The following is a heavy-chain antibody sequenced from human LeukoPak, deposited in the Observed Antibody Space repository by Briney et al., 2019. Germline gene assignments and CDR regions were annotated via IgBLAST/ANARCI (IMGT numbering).Heavy chain of an antibody. Sequence: ASVKVSYKASGYTFTGYYMHWVRQAPGQGLEWMGWINPNSGGTNYAQKFQGRVTMTRDTSISTAYMELSRLRSDDTAVYYCARRGFDYDSSRYYSVYYYYMDVWGKGTTVTVSS. D-gene: IGHD3-22*01. CDR1: GYTFTGYY. CDR2: INPNSGGT. V-gene: IGHV1-2*02. CDR3: ARRGFDYDSSRYYSVYYYYMDV. J-gene: IGHJ6*03.